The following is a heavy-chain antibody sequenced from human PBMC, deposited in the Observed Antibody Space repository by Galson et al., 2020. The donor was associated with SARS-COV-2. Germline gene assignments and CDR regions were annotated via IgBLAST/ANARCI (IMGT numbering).Heavy chain of an antibody. CDR2: IYYSGST. CDR1: GGSISSYY. V-gene: IGHV4-59*01. D-gene: IGHD2-2*01. J-gene: IGHJ6*02. CDR3: ARVAYCSSTSCLYYYYGMDV. Sequence: SETLSLTCTVSGGSISSYYWSWIRQPPGKGLEWIGYIYYSGSTNYNPSLKSRVTISVDTSKNQFSLKLSSVTAADTAVYYCARVAYCSSTSCLYYYYGMDVWGQGTTVTVSS.